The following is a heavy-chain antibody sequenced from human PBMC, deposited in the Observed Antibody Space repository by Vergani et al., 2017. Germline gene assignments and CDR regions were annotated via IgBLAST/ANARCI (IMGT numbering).Heavy chain of an antibody. Sequence: QVQLVQSGAEVKKPGASVKVSCKASGYTFTSYAMHWVRQAPGQRLEWMGWINAGNGNTKYSQKFQGRVTITRDTSASTAYMELSSLRSEDTAVYYCASPGVVVAATWDYDAFDIWGQGTMVTVSS. D-gene: IGHD2-15*01. CDR1: GYTFTSYA. CDR3: ASPGVVVAATWDYDAFDI. J-gene: IGHJ3*02. V-gene: IGHV1-3*01. CDR2: INAGNGNT.